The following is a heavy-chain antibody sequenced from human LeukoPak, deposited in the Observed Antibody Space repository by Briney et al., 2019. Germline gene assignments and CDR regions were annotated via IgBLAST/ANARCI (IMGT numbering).Heavy chain of an antibody. Sequence: ASVKVSCKASGYTFTSYYMHWVRQAPGQGLEWMGIINPSGGSTSYAQKFQGRVTMTRDTSTSTVYMELSSLRSEDTAVYYCARGGTDYYDSSGRKPGHYKSFDYWGQGTLVTVSS. D-gene: IGHD3-22*01. CDR3: ARGGTDYYDSSGRKPGHYKSFDY. J-gene: IGHJ4*02. CDR2: INPSGGST. CDR1: GYTFTSYY. V-gene: IGHV1-46*01.